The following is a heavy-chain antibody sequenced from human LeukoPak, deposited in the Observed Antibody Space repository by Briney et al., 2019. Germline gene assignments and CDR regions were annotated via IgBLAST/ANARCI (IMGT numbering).Heavy chain of an antibody. D-gene: IGHD1-1*01. CDR2: INHSGST. CDR1: GGSFSGYY. J-gene: IGHJ4*02. V-gene: IGHV4-34*01. CDR3: ATRGPDWNQIDY. Sequence: PSETLSLTCAVYGGSFSGYYWSWIRQPPGKGLEWIGEINHSGSTNYNPSLKSRVTISVDTSKNQFSLKLSSVTAADTAVYYCATRGPDWNQIDYWGQGTLVTVSS.